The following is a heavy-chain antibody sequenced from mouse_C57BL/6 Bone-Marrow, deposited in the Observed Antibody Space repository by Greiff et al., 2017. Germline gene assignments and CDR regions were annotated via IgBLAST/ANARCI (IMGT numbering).Heavy chain of an antibody. J-gene: IGHJ3*01. V-gene: IGHV5-9-1*02. CDR3: TRDLDYSNYGWFAY. CDR1: GFTFSSYA. Sequence: EVQLVESGEGLVKPGGSLKLSCAASGFTFSSYAMSWVRQTPEKRLEWVAYISSGGDYIYYADTVKGRFTISRDNARNTLYLQMSSLKSEDTAMYYCTRDLDYSNYGWFAYWGQGTLVTVSA. D-gene: IGHD2-5*01. CDR2: ISSGGDYI.